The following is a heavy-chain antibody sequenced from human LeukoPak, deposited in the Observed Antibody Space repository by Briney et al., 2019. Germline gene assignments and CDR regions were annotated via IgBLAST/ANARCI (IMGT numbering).Heavy chain of an antibody. V-gene: IGHV3-53*01. CDR1: GFTVSSNY. Sequence: PGGSLRLSCAAFGFTVSSNYMNWVRQAPRKGLEWVSIIYSGGSTYYADSVKGRFTISRDNSKNTVYLQMNSLRADDTAVYYCARDPSSGWHFDYWGQGTLVTVSS. CDR3: ARDPSSGWHFDY. J-gene: IGHJ4*02. D-gene: IGHD6-19*01. CDR2: IYSGGST.